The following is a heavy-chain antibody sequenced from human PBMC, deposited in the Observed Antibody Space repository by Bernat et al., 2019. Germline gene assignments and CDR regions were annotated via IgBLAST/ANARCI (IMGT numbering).Heavy chain of an antibody. CDR2: IWYDGSNK. CDR3: ARDRGYDFRSGSPLYHFDY. J-gene: IGHJ4*02. V-gene: IGHV3-33*01. CDR1: GFTFSSYG. Sequence: QVQLVESGGGVVHPGRSLRLSCAASGFTFSSYGMHWVRQAPGKGLEWVAVIWYDGSNKYYADSVKGRFTISRDNSKNTLYLQMNSLRAEDTAVYYCARDRGYDFRSGSPLYHFDYWGQGTLVTVSS. D-gene: IGHD3-3*01.